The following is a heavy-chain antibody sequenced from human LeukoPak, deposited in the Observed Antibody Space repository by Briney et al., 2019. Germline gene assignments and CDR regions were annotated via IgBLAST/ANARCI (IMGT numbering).Heavy chain of an antibody. V-gene: IGHV1-18*01. Sequence: ASVKVSCKASGYTFTSYGIGWVRPAPGQGLEWMGWISTYNGKRNYAQKLQGRVIITTDTSTKTAYIALRSPRSDDTPGYYCSRVDFRGGDYTGDYWGQGTLVTVSS. J-gene: IGHJ4*02. CDR1: GYTFTSYG. CDR3: SRVDFRGGDYTGDY. D-gene: IGHD3-3*01. CDR2: ISTYNGKR.